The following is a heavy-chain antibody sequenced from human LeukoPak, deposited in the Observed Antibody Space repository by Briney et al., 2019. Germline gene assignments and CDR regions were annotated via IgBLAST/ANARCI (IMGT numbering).Heavy chain of an antibody. Sequence: ASLKVSCKASGYTFTSYGISWVRQAPGQGLEWMGWISAYNGNTNYAQKLQGRVTMTTDTSTSTAYMELRSLRSDDTAVYYCARDYDILTGYYTYYFDYWGQGTLVTVSS. D-gene: IGHD3-9*01. V-gene: IGHV1-18*01. CDR1: GYTFTSYG. CDR2: ISAYNGNT. CDR3: ARDYDILTGYYTYYFDY. J-gene: IGHJ4*02.